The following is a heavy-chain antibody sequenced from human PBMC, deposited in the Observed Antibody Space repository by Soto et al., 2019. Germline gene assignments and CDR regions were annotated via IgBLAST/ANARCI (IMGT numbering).Heavy chain of an antibody. CDR3: ASQYSNKYYFDY. CDR1: GGTFSSYA. CDR2: IIPIFGTA. Sequence: SVKVSCKASGGTFSSYAISWVRQAPGQGLEWMGGIIPIFGTANYAQKFQGRVTITADESTSTAYMELSSLRSEDTAVYYCASQYSNKYYFDYWGQGTLVTVSS. J-gene: IGHJ4*02. V-gene: IGHV1-69*13. D-gene: IGHD4-4*01.